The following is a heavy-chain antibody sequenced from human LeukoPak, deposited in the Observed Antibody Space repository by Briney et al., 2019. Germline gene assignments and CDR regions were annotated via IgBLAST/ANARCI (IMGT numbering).Heavy chain of an antibody. CDR3: ARGLGPRFYYDSSGPYSSPRKYFQH. Sequence: PSETLSLTCTVSGGSISSYYWSWTRQPAGKGLEWIGRIYTSGSTNYNPSLKSRVTMSVDTSKNQFSLKLSSVTAADTAVYYCARGLGPRFYYDSSGPYSSPRKYFQHWGQGTLVTVSS. D-gene: IGHD3-22*01. CDR2: IYTSGST. V-gene: IGHV4-4*07. CDR1: GGSISSYY. J-gene: IGHJ1*01.